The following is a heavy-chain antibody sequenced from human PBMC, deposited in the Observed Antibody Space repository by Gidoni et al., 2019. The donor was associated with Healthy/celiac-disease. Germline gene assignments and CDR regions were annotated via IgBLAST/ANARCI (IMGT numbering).Heavy chain of an antibody. V-gene: IGHV3-23*01. CDR1: GFTFSSYA. Sequence: EVQLLESGGGLVQPGGSLRLSCAASGFTFSSYAMSWVRQAPGKGLEWVSAISGSGGSTYYADSVKGRFTISRDNSKNTLYLQMNSLRAEDTAVYYCASPLGYYYYGMDVWGQGTTVTVSS. J-gene: IGHJ6*02. CDR2: ISGSGGST. CDR3: ASPLGYYYYGMDV.